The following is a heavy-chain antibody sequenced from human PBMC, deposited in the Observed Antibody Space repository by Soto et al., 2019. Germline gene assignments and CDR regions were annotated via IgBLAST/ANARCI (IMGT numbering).Heavy chain of an antibody. V-gene: IGHV1-46*03. CDR2: INPSGGST. Sequence: ASVEVSCTASGYTFTSYYMHWVRQAPGQGLEWMGIINPSGGSTSYAQKFQGRVTMTRDTSTSTVYMELSSLRSEDTAVYYCARDTLGYCSSTSCYGVYYYYGMDVWGQGTTVTVSS. J-gene: IGHJ6*02. CDR3: ARDTLGYCSSTSCYGVYYYYGMDV. D-gene: IGHD2-2*01. CDR1: GYTFTSYY.